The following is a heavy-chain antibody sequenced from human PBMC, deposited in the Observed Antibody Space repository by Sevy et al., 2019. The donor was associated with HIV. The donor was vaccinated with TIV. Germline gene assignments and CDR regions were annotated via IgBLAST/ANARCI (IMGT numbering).Heavy chain of an antibody. CDR1: GFAFRTFW. Sequence: GGSLRLSYAASGFAFRTFWMSWVRQAPGKGLEWVANIKQDGSVNYYMDSVKGRFTISRDNAKNSLYLQMSSLTVEDTAVYYCAKQRGWICSHDVCSPYYSDSWGQGTLVTVSS. CDR3: AKQRGWICSHDVCSPYYSDS. CDR2: IKQDGSVN. D-gene: IGHD2-8*01. V-gene: IGHV3-7*01. J-gene: IGHJ4*02.